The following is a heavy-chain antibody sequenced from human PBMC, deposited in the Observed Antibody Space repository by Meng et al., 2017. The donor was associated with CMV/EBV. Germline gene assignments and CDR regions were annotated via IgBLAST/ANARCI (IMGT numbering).Heavy chain of an antibody. Sequence: SCTASGFTFGDYAMSWVRQAPGKGLEWVGFIRSKAYGGTTEYAASVKGRFTISRDDSKSIAYLQMNSLKTEDTAVYYCTRDSYYYDSSGYYYVLDYWGQGTLVTVSS. CDR1: GFTFGDYA. D-gene: IGHD3-22*01. J-gene: IGHJ4*02. CDR3: TRDSYYYDSSGYYYVLDY. V-gene: IGHV3-49*04. CDR2: IRSKAYGGTT.